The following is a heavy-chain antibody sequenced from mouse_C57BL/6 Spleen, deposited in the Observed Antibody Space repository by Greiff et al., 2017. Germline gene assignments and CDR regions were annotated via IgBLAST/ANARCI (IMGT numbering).Heavy chain of an antibody. Sequence: LVESGPELVKPGASVKISCKASGYSFTSYYIHWVKQRPGQGLEWIGWIYPGSGNTKYNEKFKGKATLTADTSSSTAYMQLSSLTSEDSAVYYCADSSGYVDYWGQGTTLTVSS. J-gene: IGHJ2*01. CDR2: IYPGSGNT. D-gene: IGHD3-2*02. CDR1: GYSFTSYY. CDR3: ADSSGYVDY. V-gene: IGHV1-66*01.